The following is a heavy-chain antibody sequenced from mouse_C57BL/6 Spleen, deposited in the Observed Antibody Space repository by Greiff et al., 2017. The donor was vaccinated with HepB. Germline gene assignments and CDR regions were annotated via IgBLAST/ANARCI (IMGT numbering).Heavy chain of an antibody. CDR1: GFTFSSYA. J-gene: IGHJ4*01. Sequence: DVMLVESGEGLVKPGGSLKLSCAASGFTFSSYAMSWVRPTPEKRLEWVAYISSGGDYIYYADTVKGRFTISRDNARNTLYLQMSSLKSEDTAMYYCTRDPYYYGSSYGAMDYWGQGTSVTVSS. CDR2: ISSGGDYI. V-gene: IGHV5-9-1*02. D-gene: IGHD1-1*01. CDR3: TRDPYYYGSSYGAMDY.